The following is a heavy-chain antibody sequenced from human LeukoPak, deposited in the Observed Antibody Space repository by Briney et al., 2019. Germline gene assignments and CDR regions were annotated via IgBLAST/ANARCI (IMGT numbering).Heavy chain of an antibody. Sequence: SETLSLTCAVYGGSFSGYYWSWIRQPPGKGLEWIGEINHSGSTNYNPSLKSRVTISVDTSKNQFSLKLSSVTAADTAVYYCARGGRGYDFWSGYFDYYMDVWGKGTTVTVSS. D-gene: IGHD3-3*01. CDR3: ARGGRGYDFWSGYFDYYMDV. CDR2: INHSGST. CDR1: GGSFSGYY. V-gene: IGHV4-34*01. J-gene: IGHJ6*03.